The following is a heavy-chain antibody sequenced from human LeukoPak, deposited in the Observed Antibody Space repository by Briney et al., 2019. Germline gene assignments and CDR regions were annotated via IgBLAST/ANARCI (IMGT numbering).Heavy chain of an antibody. CDR3: ARGVYCSGGSCYWFDP. V-gene: IGHV4-30-2*01. CDR1: GGSISSGGYY. CDR2: IYHSGST. D-gene: IGHD2-15*01. J-gene: IGHJ5*02. Sequence: SETLSLTCTVSGGSISSGGYYWSWIRQPPGKGLEWIGYIYHSGSTYYNPSLKSRVTISVDTSKNQFSLKLSSVTAADTAVYYCARGVYCSGGSCYWFDPWGQGTLVIVSS.